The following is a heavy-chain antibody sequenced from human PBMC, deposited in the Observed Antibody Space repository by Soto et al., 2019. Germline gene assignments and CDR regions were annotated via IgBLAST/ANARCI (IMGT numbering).Heavy chain of an antibody. Sequence: ASVKVSCKASGYTFTSYGISWVRQAPGQGLEWMGWISAYNGNTNYAQKLQGRVAMTTDTSTSTAYMELRSLRSDDTAVYYCASTMVRGVTLPYYYYGMDVWGQGTTVTVSS. CDR3: ASTMVRGVTLPYYYYGMDV. J-gene: IGHJ6*02. V-gene: IGHV1-18*01. CDR1: GYTFTSYG. CDR2: ISAYNGNT. D-gene: IGHD3-10*01.